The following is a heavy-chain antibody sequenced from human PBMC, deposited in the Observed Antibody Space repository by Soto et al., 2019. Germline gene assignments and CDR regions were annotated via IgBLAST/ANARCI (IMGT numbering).Heavy chain of an antibody. Sequence: GESLKISCKGSGYRFNSYWIGWVRQMHGKGLEWMGIIYPGDSDTRYSPSFQGQVTISADKSISTAYLQRSSLKASDTAMYYCARGLGPRAYYDSSGYYSWGAFDIWGQGTMVTVAS. CDR1: GYRFNSYW. CDR2: IYPGDSDT. D-gene: IGHD3-22*01. V-gene: IGHV5-51*01. J-gene: IGHJ3*02. CDR3: ARGLGPRAYYDSSGYYSWGAFDI.